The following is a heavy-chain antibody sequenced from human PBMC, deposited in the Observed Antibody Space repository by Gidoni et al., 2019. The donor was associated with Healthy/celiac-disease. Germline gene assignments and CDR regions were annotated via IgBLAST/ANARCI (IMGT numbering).Heavy chain of an antibody. CDR3: ARGNEWFGELFLYYYGMDV. Sequence: EVQLVASGGGMVKPGGSLILSCSASGFTFSSYSMNWVRQAPGKGLEWVSAISSSSSYIYYADSVKGRFTISRDNAKNSLYLQMNSLRAEDTAVYYCARGNEWFGELFLYYYGMDVWGQGTTVTVSS. CDR2: ISSSSSYI. D-gene: IGHD3-10*01. CDR1: GFTFSSYS. J-gene: IGHJ6*02. V-gene: IGHV3-21*01.